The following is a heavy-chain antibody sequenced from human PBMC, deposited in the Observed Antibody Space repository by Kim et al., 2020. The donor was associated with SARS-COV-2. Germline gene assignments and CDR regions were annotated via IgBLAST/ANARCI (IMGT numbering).Heavy chain of an antibody. D-gene: IGHD6-19*01. Sequence: GGSLRLSCAASGFTFSNYAMTWVRQAPGKGLEWVSGISGSGYSTYNADSVKGRFTISRDNFKNTLYLQMNSLRAEDTAVYYCAKGGIAVAADAFDIWGQGTMVTVSS. J-gene: IGHJ3*02. CDR2: ISGSGYST. CDR1: GFTFSNYA. V-gene: IGHV3-23*01. CDR3: AKGGIAVAADAFDI.